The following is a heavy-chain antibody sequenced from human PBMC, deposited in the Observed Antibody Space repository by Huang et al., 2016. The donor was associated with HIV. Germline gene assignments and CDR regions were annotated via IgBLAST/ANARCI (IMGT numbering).Heavy chain of an antibody. Sequence: EVHLVESGGGLVQPGGSLRLSCAVSAFSFNIYPMHWFRQAPGKGPEWLSKIDTTGYTGHYADSVKGRFTISRDNAKTSLFLQMSNLNVDDTAVYYCEGGGFWGQGAPVVVSS. CDR1: AFSFNIYP. CDR2: IDTTGYTG. V-gene: IGHV3-48*01. D-gene: IGHD6-25*01. CDR3: EGGGF. J-gene: IGHJ4*02.